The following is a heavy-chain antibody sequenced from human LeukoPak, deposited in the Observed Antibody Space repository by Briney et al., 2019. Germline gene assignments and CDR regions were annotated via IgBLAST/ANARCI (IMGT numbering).Heavy chain of an antibody. V-gene: IGHV1-69*04. CDR2: IIPILGIA. Sequence: SVKVSCKASGGAFSSYAISWVRQAPGQGLEWMGRIIPILGIANYAQKFQGRVTITADKSTSTAYMELSSLRSEDTAVYYCARDLGAITGFDYWGQGTLVTVSS. CDR1: GGAFSSYA. J-gene: IGHJ4*02. D-gene: IGHD3-10*01. CDR3: ARDLGAITGFDY.